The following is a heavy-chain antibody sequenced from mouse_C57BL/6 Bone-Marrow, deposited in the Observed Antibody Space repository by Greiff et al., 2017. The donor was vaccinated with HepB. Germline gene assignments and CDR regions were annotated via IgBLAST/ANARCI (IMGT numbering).Heavy chain of an antibody. CDR1: GYTFTGYW. Sequence: VQLQQSGAELMKPGASVKLSCKATGYTFTGYWIEWVKQRPGHGLEWIGEILPGSGSTNYNEKFKGKATFTADTSSNTAYMQLSSLTTEDSAIYYCARGGGYYYGSSNYFDYWGQGTTLTVSS. CDR3: ARGGGYYYGSSNYFDY. CDR2: ILPGSGST. J-gene: IGHJ2*01. D-gene: IGHD1-1*01. V-gene: IGHV1-9*01.